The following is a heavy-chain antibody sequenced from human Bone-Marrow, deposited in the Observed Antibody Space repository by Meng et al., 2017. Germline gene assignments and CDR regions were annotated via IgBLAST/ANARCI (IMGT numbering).Heavy chain of an antibody. CDR3: ARGIMWFGASLPHFVY. J-gene: IGHJ4*02. CDR2: ISAYNGNT. D-gene: IGHD3-10*01. V-gene: IGHV1-18*01. CDR1: GYTFTSYG. Sequence: ASVKVSCKASGYTFTSYGISWVRQAPGQGLEWMGWISAYNGNTNYAQKLQGRVTMTPDTSTSTAYMGLRSLRSGDTTVYYCARGIMWFGASLPHFVYWGQGTLVTVSS.